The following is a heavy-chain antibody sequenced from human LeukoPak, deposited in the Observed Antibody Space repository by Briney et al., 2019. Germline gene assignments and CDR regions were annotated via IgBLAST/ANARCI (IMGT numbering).Heavy chain of an antibody. CDR3: ARRPSGENWFDP. D-gene: IGHD1-26*01. V-gene: IGHV4-34*01. CDR1: GGSLSGYY. CDR2: INHSGST. J-gene: IGHJ5*02. Sequence: SETLSLTCDVNGGSLSGYYWSWIRQPPGKGLEWIGEINHSGSTNYNPSLKSRVTISVDTSKNQFSLKLSSVTAADTAVYYCARRPSGENWFDPWGQGTLVTVSS.